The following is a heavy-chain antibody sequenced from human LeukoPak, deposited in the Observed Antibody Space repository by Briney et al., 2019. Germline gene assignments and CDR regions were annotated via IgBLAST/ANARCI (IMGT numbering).Heavy chain of an antibody. J-gene: IGHJ4*02. Sequence: TGGSLRLSCAASGFTFSDYAMHWVRQAPGKGLEWVAVISRQGDIQYYAGSVKGRFTISRDDSKNTLFLQMYSLRAEDTAVYYCLRDRGYSTYDCWGQGTLVTVSS. CDR3: LRDRGYSTYDC. V-gene: IGHV3-30*04. CDR2: ISRQGDIQ. D-gene: IGHD5-12*01. CDR1: GFTFSDYA.